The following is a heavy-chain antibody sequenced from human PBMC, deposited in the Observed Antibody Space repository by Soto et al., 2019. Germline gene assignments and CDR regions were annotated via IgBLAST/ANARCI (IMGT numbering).Heavy chain of an antibody. CDR3: GSTNYNPSLKSRVTISVDTSKNQFSLKLSSVTAADTAVYYCARVRTKENVLLWFGDRNRPFYYMDV. Sequence: PGGSLRLSCAASGFTFRSYAMHWVRQAPGKGLECVAVISHDGSNKFYRDYVKGRFTISRDNSKNTLYLQINSLRYEDTAVYYCGSTNYNPSLKSRVTISVDTSKNQFSLKLSSVTAADTAVYYCARVRTKENVLLWFGDRNRPFYYMDVWGKGTTVTVSS. CDR1: GFTFRSYA. D-gene: IGHD3-10*01. V-gene: IGHV3-30-3*01. CDR2: ISHDGSNK. J-gene: IGHJ6*03.